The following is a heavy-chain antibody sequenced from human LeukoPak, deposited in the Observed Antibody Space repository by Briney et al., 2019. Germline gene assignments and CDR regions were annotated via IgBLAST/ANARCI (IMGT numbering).Heavy chain of an antibody. CDR3: ARYKCSSTRCYTDWYFDL. Sequence: ASVRVSDKASGYTFTGYYMHWVRQAPGQGLKWMGWINPNSGGTNYALKFQGRVTMTRDSSISTAYMELSRLRSDDTAVYYCARYKCSSTRCYTDWYFDLWGRGTLVTVST. J-gene: IGHJ2*01. V-gene: IGHV1-2*02. CDR1: GYTFTGYY. CDR2: INPNSGGT. D-gene: IGHD2-2*01.